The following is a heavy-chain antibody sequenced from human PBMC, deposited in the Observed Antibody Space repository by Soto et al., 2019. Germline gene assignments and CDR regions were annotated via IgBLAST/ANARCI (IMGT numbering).Heavy chain of an antibody. CDR1: GYTFTSYY. J-gene: IGHJ4*02. V-gene: IGHV1-46*01. CDR3: ARGQWSAVVVIPFDY. D-gene: IGHD3-22*01. Sequence: QVQLVQSGAEVKKPGASVKVSCKASGYTFTSYYMHWVRQVPGQGLEWMGIINPSGGSTSYAQKFEGRVTMTRDTSTSTVYMELSSLGSEDTAVYYCARGQWSAVVVIPFDYWGQGTLVTVSS. CDR2: INPSGGST.